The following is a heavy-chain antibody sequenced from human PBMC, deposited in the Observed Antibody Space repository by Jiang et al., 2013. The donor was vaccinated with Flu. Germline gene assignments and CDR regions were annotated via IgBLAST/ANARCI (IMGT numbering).Heavy chain of an antibody. V-gene: IGHV3-21*01. Sequence: VKPGGSLRLSCAASGFTFSSYSMNWVRQAPGKGLEWVSSISSSSSYIYYADSVKGRFTISRDNAKNSLYLQMNSLRAEDTAVYYCARDVGGDSSSWYDYYYYYGMDVWGQGTTVTVSS. CDR3: ARDVGGDSSSWYDYYYYYGMDV. J-gene: IGHJ6*02. CDR1: GFTFSSYS. CDR2: ISSSSSYI. D-gene: IGHD6-13*01.